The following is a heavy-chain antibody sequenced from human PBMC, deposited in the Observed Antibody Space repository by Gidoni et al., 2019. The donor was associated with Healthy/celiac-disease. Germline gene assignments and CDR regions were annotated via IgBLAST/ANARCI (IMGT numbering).Heavy chain of an antibody. CDR2: INPSGGST. CDR3: ARDRRGYYDSSGSDAFDI. D-gene: IGHD3-22*01. CDR1: GYTFTSYY. Sequence: QVQLVQSGAEVKKPGASVTVSCKASGYTFTSYYMHWVRQAPGQGLEWMGIINPSGGSTSYAQKFQGRVTMTRDTSTSTVYMELSSLRSEDTAVYYCARDRRGYYDSSGSDAFDIWGQGTMVTVSS. V-gene: IGHV1-46*03. J-gene: IGHJ3*02.